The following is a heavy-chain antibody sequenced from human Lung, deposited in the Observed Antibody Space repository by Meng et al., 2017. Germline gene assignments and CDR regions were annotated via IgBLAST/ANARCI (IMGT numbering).Heavy chain of an antibody. J-gene: IGHJ5*02. CDR2: LYHSGST. CDR3: ARGSITMVRGVSVFDP. V-gene: IGHV4-4*02. CDR1: GGCICSGTW. Sequence: LTDERHGVVEPAGTLSLPCVVSGGCICSGTWWSWVSKSSGEGRELIGELYHSGSTNYNQSLKSRVTISGDKSKIQFSMKLRFVTAADTAVYYCARGSITMVRGVSVFDPWGQGTLVTVSS. D-gene: IGHD3-10*01.